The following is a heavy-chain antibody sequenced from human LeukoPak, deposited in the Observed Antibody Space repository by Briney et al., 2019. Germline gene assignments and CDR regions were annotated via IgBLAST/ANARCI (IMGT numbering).Heavy chain of an antibody. Sequence: SETLSLTCTVSGGSISSSSYYWGWIRQPPGKGLEWIGSTYYSGSTYYNPSLKSRVTISVDTSKNQFSLKLSSVTAADTAVYYCARLFSGWYVDYWGQGTLVTVSS. CDR1: GGSISSSSYY. V-gene: IGHV4-39*01. J-gene: IGHJ4*02. CDR3: ARLFSGWYVDY. D-gene: IGHD6-19*01. CDR2: TYYSGST.